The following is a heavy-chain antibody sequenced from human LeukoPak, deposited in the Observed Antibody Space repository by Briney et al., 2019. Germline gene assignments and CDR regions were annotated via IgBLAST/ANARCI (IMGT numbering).Heavy chain of an antibody. V-gene: IGHV1-18*01. CDR1: GYTFTSYG. CDR3: GRSYSSSHPDWFDP. J-gene: IGHJ5*02. CDR2: ISGYNGNP. Sequence: ASVKVSRKSSGYTFTSYGISWVRQAPGQGLGWMGWISGYNGNPNYAQKLQGRVTMTTDTSTSIAYMELRSLRADDTAVYYCGRSYSSSHPDWFDPWGQGTLVTVSS. D-gene: IGHD6-6*01.